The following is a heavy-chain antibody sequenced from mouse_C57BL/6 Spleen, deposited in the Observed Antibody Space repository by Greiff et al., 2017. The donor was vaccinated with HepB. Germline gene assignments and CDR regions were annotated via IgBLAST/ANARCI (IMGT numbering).Heavy chain of an antibody. CDR2: ISDGGSYT. J-gene: IGHJ3*01. CDR1: GFTFSSYA. V-gene: IGHV5-4*03. D-gene: IGHD2-3*01. Sequence: DVMLVESGGGLVKPGGSLKLSCAASGFTFSSYAMSWVRQTPEKRLEWVATISDGGSYTYYPDNVKGRFTISRDNAKNNLYLQMSHLKSEDTAMYYCARGDGYFLAYWGQGTLVTVSA. CDR3: ARGDGYFLAY.